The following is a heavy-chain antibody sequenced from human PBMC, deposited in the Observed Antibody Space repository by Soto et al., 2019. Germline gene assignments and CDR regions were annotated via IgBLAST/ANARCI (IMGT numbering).Heavy chain of an antibody. CDR2: TYYRAKWHY. V-gene: IGHV6-1*01. J-gene: IGHJ4*02. Sequence: QVQLQQSGPGLVKPSQTLSLTCAISGDSVSSNSAGWNWIRQSPSRGLEWLGRTYYRAKWHYDYALSVKTRITVTPDISKNQFALQMNSVTPEDSAVYYCAREEVVTRFDCWGQGTLVTVSS. CDR3: AREEVVTRFDC. CDR1: GDSVSSNSAG. D-gene: IGHD2-21*02.